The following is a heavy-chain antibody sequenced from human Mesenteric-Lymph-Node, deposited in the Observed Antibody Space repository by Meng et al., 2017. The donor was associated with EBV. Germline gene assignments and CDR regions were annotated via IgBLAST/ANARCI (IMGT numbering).Heavy chain of an antibody. J-gene: IGHJ4*02. CDR3: ARLYASGGGRGPDF. CDR1: GGSITIDDFY. V-gene: IGHV4-39*01. Sequence: DACPGLVKPSGTLSPTCTVSGGSITIDDFYWGWIRQPPGKGLEWIGHIYHNGDTDYNPSLNSRVTIFVDTSENQFSLTLTSVTAADTAVYYCARLYASGGGRGPDFWGQGTLVTVSS. D-gene: IGHD6-19*01. CDR2: IYHNGDT.